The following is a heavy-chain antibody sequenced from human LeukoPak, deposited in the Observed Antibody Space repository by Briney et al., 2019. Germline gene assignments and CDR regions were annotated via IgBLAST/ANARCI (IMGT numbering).Heavy chain of an antibody. D-gene: IGHD3-10*01. Sequence: GGSLRLSCAASGFTFSSYAMSWVRQAPGKGLEWVSAISGSGGSTYYADSVKGRFTISRDNSKNTLYLQMNSLRAEDTAVYYCAKDLLWFGELPYPGLTHFYGMDVWGQGTTVTVSS. CDR3: AKDLLWFGELPYPGLTHFYGMDV. V-gene: IGHV3-23*01. CDR2: ISGSGGST. J-gene: IGHJ6*02. CDR1: GFTFSSYA.